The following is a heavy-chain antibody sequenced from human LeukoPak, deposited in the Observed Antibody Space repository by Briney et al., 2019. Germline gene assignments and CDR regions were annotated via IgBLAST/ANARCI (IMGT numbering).Heavy chain of an antibody. CDR2: ISDSGSGT. D-gene: IGHD1-26*01. V-gene: IGHV3-23*01. Sequence: PGGSLRLSCAASGFTFSSYAMSWVRQAPGKGLEWVSSISDSGSGTYYADSVKGRFTISRDNSKNTLDLQMNSLRAEDTAVYYCAKCGSYYGPVFGWGQGTLVTVSS. J-gene: IGHJ4*02. CDR3: AKCGSYYGPVFG. CDR1: GFTFSSYA.